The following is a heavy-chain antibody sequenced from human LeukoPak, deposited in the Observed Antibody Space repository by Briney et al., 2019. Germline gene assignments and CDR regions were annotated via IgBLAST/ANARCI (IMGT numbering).Heavy chain of an antibody. D-gene: IGHD6-13*01. CDR3: ARVGFVAAAADY. Sequence: ASVKVSCXASGYTFTIYGISWVRQARGQGLEWMGWISAYNGNTNYAQKLQGRVTMTTDTSTSTAYMELRSLRSDDTAVYYCARVGFVAAAADYWGQGTLVTVSS. CDR2: ISAYNGNT. CDR1: GYTFTIYG. V-gene: IGHV1-18*01. J-gene: IGHJ4*02.